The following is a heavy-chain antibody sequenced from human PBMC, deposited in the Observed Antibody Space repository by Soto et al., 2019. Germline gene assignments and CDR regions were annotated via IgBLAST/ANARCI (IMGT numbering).Heavy chain of an antibody. Sequence: QVQLVESGGGVVQPGRSLRLSCEGSGFTFSNYAMHWVRQAPGKGLEWVALIWNDGSKKFYSDSVKGRFTISRDNSKNTLYLQMNSLRAGDTSIYYCARDLQLLRFLELSIGYYMAVWGKGTTVTVSS. D-gene: IGHD3-3*01. V-gene: IGHV3-33*01. CDR1: GFTFSNYA. J-gene: IGHJ6*03. CDR3: ARDLQLLRFLELSIGYYMAV. CDR2: IWNDGSKK.